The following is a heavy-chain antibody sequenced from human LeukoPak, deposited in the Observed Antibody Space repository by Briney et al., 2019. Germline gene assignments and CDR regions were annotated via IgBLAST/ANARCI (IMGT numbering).Heavy chain of an antibody. CDR1: GFTFSDYG. CDR2: IWSDGINK. D-gene: IGHD3-16*01. Sequence: GVSLRLSCAASGFTFSDYGMHWVRQAPGKGLEWVAAIWSDGINKYSADSVKGRFTISRDNSKNTLYLQMNSLRVEDTAVYYCARDYAVGWGQGTLVTV. CDR3: ARDYAVG. J-gene: IGHJ4*02. V-gene: IGHV3-33*01.